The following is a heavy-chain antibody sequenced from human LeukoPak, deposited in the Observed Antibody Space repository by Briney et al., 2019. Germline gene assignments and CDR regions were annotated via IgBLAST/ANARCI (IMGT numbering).Heavy chain of an antibody. J-gene: IGHJ4*02. CDR3: ARVPYDSSGYPFDY. D-gene: IGHD3-22*01. V-gene: IGHV4-34*01. Sequence: KPSETLSLTCAVYGGSFSGYYWSWIRQPPGKGLEWIGEINHSGSTNYNPSLKSRVTISVDKSKNQFSLKLSSVTAADTAVYYCARVPYDSSGYPFDYWGQGTLVTVSS. CDR2: INHSGST. CDR1: GGSFSGYY.